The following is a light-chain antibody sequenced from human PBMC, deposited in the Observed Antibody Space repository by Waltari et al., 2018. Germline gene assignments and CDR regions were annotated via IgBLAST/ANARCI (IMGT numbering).Light chain of an antibody. CDR3: QQHSDWPRT. V-gene: IGKV3-15*01. J-gene: IGKJ1*01. Sequence: EIVMTQSPATLSVSPGERATLSCRASQSVSRKLAWYQQKPGQAPRLLIYGASTRATGVPDRFSDSGSGTEFTLSIYSLQSEDFAVYYCQQHSDWPRTFGQGTTVDIK. CDR2: GAS. CDR1: QSVSRK.